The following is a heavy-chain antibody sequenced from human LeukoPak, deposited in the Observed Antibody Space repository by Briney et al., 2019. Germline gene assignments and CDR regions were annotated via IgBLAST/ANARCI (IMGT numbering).Heavy chain of an antibody. V-gene: IGHV1-2*02. J-gene: IGHJ5*01. CDR2: INPNSGVT. D-gene: IGHD3-16*02. CDR1: GYTFTGYY. Sequence: GASVKVSCKASGYTFTGYYVHGVRQAPGQGLEWMGWINPNSGVTNYAQNFQGRVTLTRDTSINTAYMALSRLTSDDTAVYYCARDIWSGYVGGSYRVNWIDSWGQGTLVSVSS. CDR3: ARDIWSGYVGGSYRVNWIDS.